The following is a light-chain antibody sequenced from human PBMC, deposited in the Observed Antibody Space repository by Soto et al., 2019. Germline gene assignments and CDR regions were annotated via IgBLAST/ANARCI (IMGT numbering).Light chain of an antibody. Sequence: DIQMTQSPSSLSASVGDRVTITCRASQSISTYLNWYQQKPGKAPKVLIYAASSLQSGVPSRFSGSGFGTDFTLTISSLQPEDFATYDCQQSYSTPRTFGQGTKLEIK. CDR1: QSISTY. V-gene: IGKV1-39*01. CDR3: QQSYSTPRT. J-gene: IGKJ2*01. CDR2: AAS.